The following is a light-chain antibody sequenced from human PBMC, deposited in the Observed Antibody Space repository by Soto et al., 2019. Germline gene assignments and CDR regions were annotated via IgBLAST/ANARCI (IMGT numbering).Light chain of an antibody. CDR3: RLYNNWPRP. CDR2: DTS. V-gene: IGKV3D-15*01. Sequence: RRLEQSPATLSLSQRERATRSCSPSQSINSSLARYQHKPGQAPRLLIYDTSNWASGIPARFSGSGSGTEFTLTISCLQSEDFTHYCCRLYNNWPRPFGQLSNV. CDR1: QSINSS. J-gene: IGKJ1*01.